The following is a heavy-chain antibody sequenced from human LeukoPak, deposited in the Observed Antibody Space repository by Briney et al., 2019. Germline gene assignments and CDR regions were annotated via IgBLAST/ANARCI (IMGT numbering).Heavy chain of an antibody. Sequence: SETLSLTCTVSGGSITSTSYYWGWIRQPPGKGLEWIGSLYYSGSTYYNPSLKSRVTISVDTSKNQFSLKLSSVTAADTAVYYCARDYSAYRYGPPLDYWGQGTLVTVSS. CDR2: LYYSGST. CDR3: ARDYSAYRYGPPLDY. J-gene: IGHJ4*02. CDR1: GGSITSTSYY. D-gene: IGHD5-18*01. V-gene: IGHV4-39*01.